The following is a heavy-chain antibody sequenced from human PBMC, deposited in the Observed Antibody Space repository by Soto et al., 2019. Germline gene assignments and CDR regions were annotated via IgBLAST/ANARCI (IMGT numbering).Heavy chain of an antibody. Sequence: PGGSLRLSCAASGFTFSSYAMSWVRQAPGKGLEWVSAISGSGGSKYYADSVKGRFTISRDNAKNTLYLQMNSLRAEDTAVYYCARSYSPRGHPSANIAAADGAAFDIWGQGTMVTVSS. D-gene: IGHD6-13*01. CDR1: GFTFSSYA. J-gene: IGHJ3*02. CDR2: ISGSGGSK. CDR3: ARSYSPRGHPSANIAAADGAAFDI. V-gene: IGHV3-23*01.